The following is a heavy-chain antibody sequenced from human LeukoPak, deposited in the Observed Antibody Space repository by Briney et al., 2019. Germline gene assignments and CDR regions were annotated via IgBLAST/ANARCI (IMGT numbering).Heavy chain of an antibody. D-gene: IGHD3-10*01. Sequence: SETLSLTCTVSGGSFSSHYWSWIRQPPGKGLEWIGYIYYSGSTNYNPSLKSRVTISVDTSKNQFSLKLSSVTAADTAVYYCASNYYGSGSLDYWGQGNLVTVSS. CDR3: ASNYYGSGSLDY. CDR1: GGSFSSHY. J-gene: IGHJ4*02. V-gene: IGHV4-59*08. CDR2: IYYSGST.